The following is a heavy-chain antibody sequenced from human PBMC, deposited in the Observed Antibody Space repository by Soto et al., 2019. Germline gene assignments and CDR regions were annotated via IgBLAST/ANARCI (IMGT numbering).Heavy chain of an antibody. Sequence: GASVKVSCKASGYTFTSYDINWVRQATGQGLEWMGWMNPNSGNTGYAQKFQGRVTMTRNTSISTAYMELSSLRSEDTAVYYCARGGDITMIVVVKDLDYWGQGTLVTVSS. CDR3: ARGGDITMIVVVKDLDY. J-gene: IGHJ4*02. CDR2: MNPNSGNT. D-gene: IGHD3-22*01. CDR1: GYTFTSYD. V-gene: IGHV1-8*01.